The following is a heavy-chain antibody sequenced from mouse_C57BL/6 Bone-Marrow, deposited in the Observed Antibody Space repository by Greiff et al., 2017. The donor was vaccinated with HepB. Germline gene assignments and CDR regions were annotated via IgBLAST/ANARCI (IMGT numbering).Heavy chain of an antibody. CDR3: ARPGGLQNYYAMDY. D-gene: IGHD3-1*01. Sequence: EVKLMESGGGLVKPGGSLKLSCAASGFTFSDYGMHWVRQAPEKGLEWVAYISSGSSTIYYADTVKGRFTISRDNAKNTLFLQMTSLRSEDTAMYYCARPGGLQNYYAMDYWGQGTSDTVSS. CDR1: GFTFSDYG. J-gene: IGHJ4*01. CDR2: ISSGSSTI. V-gene: IGHV5-17*01.